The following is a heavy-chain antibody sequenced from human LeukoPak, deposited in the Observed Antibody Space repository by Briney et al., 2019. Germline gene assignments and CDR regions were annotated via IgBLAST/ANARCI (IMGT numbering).Heavy chain of an antibody. CDR3: AREGVLWFGERGNWFDP. V-gene: IGHV4-34*01. J-gene: IGHJ5*02. CDR2: INHSGST. CDR1: GGSFSGYY. D-gene: IGHD3-10*01. Sequence: SETLSLTCAVYGGSFSGYYWSWIRQPPGKGLEWIGEINHSGSTNYNPSLKSRVTISVDTSKNQFSLKLSSVTAADTAVYYCAREGVLWFGERGNWFDPWGQGTLVTVSS.